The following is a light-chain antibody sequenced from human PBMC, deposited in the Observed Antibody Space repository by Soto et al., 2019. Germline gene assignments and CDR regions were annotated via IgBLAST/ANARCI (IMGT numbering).Light chain of an antibody. Sequence: QSVLTQPPSVSAAPGQKVTISCSGSSSNIGGNSVSWYQQLPGTAPKLLIYDDNKRPSGIPDRFSGSKSGNTASLTISGLQAEDEADYFCTSPTPGSLYVFGTGTKVTVL. J-gene: IGLJ1*01. V-gene: IGLV1-51*01. CDR2: DDN. CDR1: SSNIGGNS. CDR3: TSPTPGSLYV.